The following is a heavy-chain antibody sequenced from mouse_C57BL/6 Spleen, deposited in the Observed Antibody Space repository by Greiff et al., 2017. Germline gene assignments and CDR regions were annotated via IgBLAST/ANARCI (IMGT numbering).Heavy chain of an antibody. V-gene: IGHV2-2*01. CDR2: IWSGGST. CDR1: GFSLTSYG. J-gene: IGHJ3*01. D-gene: IGHD3-2*02. CDR3: ARTKTAQAPAWFAY. Sequence: QVQLQQSGPGLVQPSQSLSITCTVSGFSLTSYGVHWVRQSPGKGLEWLGVIWSGGSTDYNAAFISRLSISKDNSKSQVFFKMNSLQADDTAIYYCARTKTAQAPAWFAYWGQGTLVTVSA.